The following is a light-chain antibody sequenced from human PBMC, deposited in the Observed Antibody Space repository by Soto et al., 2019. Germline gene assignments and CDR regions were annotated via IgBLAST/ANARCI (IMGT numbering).Light chain of an antibody. CDR1: NSNIGNNY. CDR2: DND. V-gene: IGLV1-51*01. Sequence: QSALTQPPSVSAAPGQKVSIFCSGSNSNIGNNYVSWYQHLPRTAPKLLFYDNDKRPSGIPARFSASKSGTSATLGISGLQTGDEAVYFCASWDGSLTTIVFGGGTKLTVL. J-gene: IGLJ3*02. CDR3: ASWDGSLTTIV.